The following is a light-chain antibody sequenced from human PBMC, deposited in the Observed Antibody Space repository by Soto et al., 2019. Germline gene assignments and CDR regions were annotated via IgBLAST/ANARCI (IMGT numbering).Light chain of an antibody. CDR2: SAS. CDR1: QSVGTN. CDR3: QQYNNWPPYS. Sequence: IVMTQSPATLSVSPGESATLSCRASQSVGTNLAWYQQTPGQAPRVLIHSASTRATGIPARFSGSGSDTEFTLPISGLQSEDFAIYYCQQYNNWPPYSFGQGTKLENK. J-gene: IGKJ2*01. V-gene: IGKV3-15*01.